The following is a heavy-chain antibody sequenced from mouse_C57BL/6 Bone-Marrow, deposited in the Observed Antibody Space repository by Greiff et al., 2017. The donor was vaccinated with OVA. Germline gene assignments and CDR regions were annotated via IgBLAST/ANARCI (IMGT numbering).Heavy chain of an antibody. D-gene: IGHD4-1*01. CDR1: GFNIKDDY. V-gene: IGHV14-4*01. J-gene: IGHJ2*01. CDR2: IDPENGDT. CDR3: TTNWDLDY. Sequence: VQLQQSGAELVRPGASVKLSCTASGFNIKDDYMHWVKQRPEQGLEWIGWIDPENGDTEYASKFQGKATITADTSSNTAYLQLSRLTSEDTAVYYCTTNWDLDYWGQGTTLTVSS.